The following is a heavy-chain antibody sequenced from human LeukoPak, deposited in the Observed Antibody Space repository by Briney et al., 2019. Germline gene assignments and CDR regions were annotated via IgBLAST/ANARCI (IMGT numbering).Heavy chain of an antibody. J-gene: IGHJ5*02. CDR2: IYRSGST. CDR1: SYSINSGYY. V-gene: IGHV4-38-2*02. Sequence: PSETLSLTCTVSSYSINSGYYWGWIRQPPGKGLEWIGNIYRSGSTYYNPSLESRVTISIDMSKNQFSLRLRSVTASDTAVYYCARGLGPGNWFDPWGQGTLVTVSS. CDR3: ARGLGPGNWFDP. D-gene: IGHD3-10*01.